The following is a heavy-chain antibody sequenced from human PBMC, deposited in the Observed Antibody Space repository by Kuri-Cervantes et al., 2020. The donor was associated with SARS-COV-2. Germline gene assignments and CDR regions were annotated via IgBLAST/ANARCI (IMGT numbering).Heavy chain of an antibody. CDR3: SGSVTGDLGDY. CDR2: ISAYNAYT. D-gene: IGHD7-27*01. CDR1: GYTFTSYG. Sequence: ASVKVSCKASGYTFTSYGISWVRQAPGQGLEWMGWISAYNAYTDYAQKFQGRVTMTTDTTTSTAYMELRRLTSDDTAIYYCSGSVTGDLGDYWGQGTLVTVSS. V-gene: IGHV1-18*01. J-gene: IGHJ4*02.